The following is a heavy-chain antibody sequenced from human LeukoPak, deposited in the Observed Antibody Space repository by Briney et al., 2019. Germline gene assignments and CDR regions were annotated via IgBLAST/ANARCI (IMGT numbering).Heavy chain of an antibody. V-gene: IGHV4-59*08. J-gene: IGHJ4*02. D-gene: IGHD6-13*01. CDR1: GGSISSYY. CDR3: AAQVIAAAAPSDF. Sequence: SETLSLTCTVSGGSISSYYWSWIRQPPGKRLEWIGYIYDSGSTNYNPSLKSRVTISVDTSKNQFSLKLRSVTAADTALYFCAAQVIAAAAPSDFWGQGAPVTVSS. CDR2: IYDSGST.